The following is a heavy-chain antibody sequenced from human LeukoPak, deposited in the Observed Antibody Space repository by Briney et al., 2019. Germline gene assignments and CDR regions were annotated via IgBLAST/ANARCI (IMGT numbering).Heavy chain of an antibody. CDR1: GFTFSSYS. CDR3: ARDNRLLLYCSGGTCYSGDFDY. D-gene: IGHD2-15*01. CDR2: ISSSSSYI. V-gene: IGHV3-21*01. Sequence: PGGSLRLSCAASGFTFSSYSMNWVRQAPGKGLEWVSSISSSSSYIHYADAVKGRFTISRDNAKNSLYLQMNSLRAEDTAVYYCARDNRLLLYCSGGTCYSGDFDYWGQGTLVTVSS. J-gene: IGHJ4*02.